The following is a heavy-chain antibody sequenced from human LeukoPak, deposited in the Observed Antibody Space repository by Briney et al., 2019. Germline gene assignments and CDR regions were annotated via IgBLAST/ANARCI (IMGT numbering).Heavy chain of an antibody. J-gene: IGHJ6*03. D-gene: IGHD3-22*01. V-gene: IGHV3-21*01. CDR1: GFTFSSYS. Sequence: GGSLRLSCAASGFTFSSYSMNWVRQAPGKGLEWVSSISSSSCYIYYADSVKRRFNISRDNAKNSLYLQMNSLRAEDTAVYYCARKGSYYDSSGPSRYYYYYMDVWGKGTTVTVSS. CDR3: ARKGSYYDSSGPSRYYYYYMDV. CDR2: ISSSSCYI.